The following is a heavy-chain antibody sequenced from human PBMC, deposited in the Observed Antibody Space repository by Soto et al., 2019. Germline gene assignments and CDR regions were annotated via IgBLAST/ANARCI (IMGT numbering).Heavy chain of an antibody. D-gene: IGHD3-16*01. Sequence: LRLSCVGSTSNFNDYAMAWVRQAPGKGLEWVSALAETGGSTYYAASVKGRFTISRDNSRNTVYLQMDRLQVADTAVYYCAKIKGAITFLHFDTWGQGTQVTVSS. CDR1: TSNFNDYA. V-gene: IGHV3-23*01. CDR2: LAETGGST. J-gene: IGHJ4*02. CDR3: AKIKGAITFLHFDT.